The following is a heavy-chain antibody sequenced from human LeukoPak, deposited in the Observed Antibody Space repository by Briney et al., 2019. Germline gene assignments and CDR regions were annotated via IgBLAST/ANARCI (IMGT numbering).Heavy chain of an antibody. CDR3: ARRVITFGGVIAPTFDY. J-gene: IGHJ4*02. CDR2: IYYSGST. Sequence: PSETLSLTCTVSGGSISSYYWSWIRQPPGKGLEWIGYIYYSGSTNYNPSLKSRVTISVDTSKNQFSLKLSSVTAADTAVYYCARRVITFGGVIAPTFDYWGQGTLVTVSS. V-gene: IGHV4-59*08. CDR1: GGSISSYY. D-gene: IGHD3-16*02.